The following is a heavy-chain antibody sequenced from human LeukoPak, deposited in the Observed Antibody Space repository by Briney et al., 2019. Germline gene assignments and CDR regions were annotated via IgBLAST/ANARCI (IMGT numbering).Heavy chain of an antibody. CDR2: IYYSGST. J-gene: IGHJ4*02. CDR1: GGSFSGYY. CDR3: ARGGSYYDY. D-gene: IGHD1-26*01. Sequence: SETLSLTCAVYGGSFSGYYWSWIRQPPGKGLEWIGYIYYSGSTNYNPSLKSRVTISVDTSKKQLSLKVSSVTAADTALYYCARGGSYYDYWGQGTLVTVSS. V-gene: IGHV4-59*01.